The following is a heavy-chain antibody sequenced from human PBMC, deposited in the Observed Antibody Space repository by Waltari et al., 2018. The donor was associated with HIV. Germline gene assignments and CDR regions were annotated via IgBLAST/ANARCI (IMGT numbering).Heavy chain of an antibody. CDR1: GFTFRDAW. CDR2: IKSKTDGGTT. D-gene: IGHD1-1*01. Sequence: EVQLVESGGGLVKPGGSLRLSCAASGFTFRDAWMRWVRQAPGGGRGWVGSIKSKTDGGTTDYAATVKGRFTISRDDSKNTLYLQMTSLKSEDTAVYYCIHSKVLARDEYWGQGTLVPVSS. V-gene: IGHV3-15*01. CDR3: IHSKVLARDEY. J-gene: IGHJ4*02.